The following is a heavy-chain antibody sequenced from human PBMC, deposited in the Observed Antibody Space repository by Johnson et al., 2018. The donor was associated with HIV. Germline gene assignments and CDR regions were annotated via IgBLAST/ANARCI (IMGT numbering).Heavy chain of an antibody. V-gene: IGHV3-20*04. Sequence: VQLVESGGGLVQPGGSLRLSCAASGFTFSNYWMHWVRQAPGKGLEWVSGINWNGGSTGYADSVKGRLTISRDNAKNSLYLQMNSLRPEDTALYYCAREHSLQSSSLDIWGQGTVVTVSS. CDR2: INWNGGST. CDR3: AREHSLQSSSLDI. J-gene: IGHJ3*02. D-gene: IGHD6-6*01. CDR1: GFTFSNYW.